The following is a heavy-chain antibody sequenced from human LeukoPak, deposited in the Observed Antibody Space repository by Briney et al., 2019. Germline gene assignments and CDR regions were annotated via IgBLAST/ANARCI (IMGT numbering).Heavy chain of an antibody. J-gene: IGHJ2*01. CDR2: IYYSGST. V-gene: IGHV4-59*08. Sequence: PSETLSLTCTVSGGSINSYYWSWIRQPPGKGLEWIGYIYYSGSTNYNPSLKSRVTISVDTSKNQFSLKLSSVTAADTAVYYCARHPRTTVTTPYWYFDLWGRGTLVTVSS. CDR3: ARHPRTTVTTPYWYFDL. D-gene: IGHD4-17*01. CDR1: GGSINSYY.